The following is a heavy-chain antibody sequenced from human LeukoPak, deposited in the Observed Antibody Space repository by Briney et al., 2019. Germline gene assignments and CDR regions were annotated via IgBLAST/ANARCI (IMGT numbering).Heavy chain of an antibody. Sequence: PSETLSLTCAVYGGSFSGYYWSWIRQPPGKGLEWIGEINHSGSTNYNPSLKSRVTISVDTSKSQFSLKLSSGTAADTVVYYCARGRGAATRAYWGQGTLVTVSS. V-gene: IGHV4-34*01. CDR1: GGSFSGYY. CDR2: INHSGST. CDR3: ARGRGAATRAY. D-gene: IGHD2-15*01. J-gene: IGHJ4*02.